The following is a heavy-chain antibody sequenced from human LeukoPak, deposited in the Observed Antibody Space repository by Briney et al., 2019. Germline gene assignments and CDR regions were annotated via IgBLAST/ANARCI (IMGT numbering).Heavy chain of an antibody. CDR1: GFTSSSYW. Sequence: PGGSLRLSCAASGFTSSSYWMSWVRQAPGKGLEWVANIKQDGSEKYYGDSVKGRFTISRDNAKNSLYLQMNSLRAEDTAVYYCAREPYGDYFDYWGQGTLVIVSS. J-gene: IGHJ4*02. CDR3: AREPYGDYFDY. V-gene: IGHV3-7*03. CDR2: IKQDGSEK. D-gene: IGHD4-17*01.